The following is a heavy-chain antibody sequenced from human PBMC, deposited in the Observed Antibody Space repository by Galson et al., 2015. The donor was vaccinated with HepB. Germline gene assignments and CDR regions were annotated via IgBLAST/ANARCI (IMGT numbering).Heavy chain of an antibody. Sequence: SVKVSCKASGGTFSSYTISWVRQAPGQGLEWMGRIIPILGIANYAQKFQGGVTITADKSTSTAYMELSSLRSEDTAVYYCAREPDRGHCSSTSCYAAGRGDYWGQGTLVTVSS. CDR2: IIPILGIA. D-gene: IGHD2-2*01. J-gene: IGHJ4*02. CDR3: AREPDRGHCSSTSCYAAGRGDY. V-gene: IGHV1-69*04. CDR1: GGTFSSYT.